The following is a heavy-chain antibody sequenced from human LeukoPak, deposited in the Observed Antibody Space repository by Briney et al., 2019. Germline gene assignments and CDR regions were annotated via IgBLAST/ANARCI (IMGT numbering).Heavy chain of an antibody. Sequence: GGSLRLSCAASGFTFSSYSMNWVRQAPGKGLEWVSSISSSGSYIYYADSVKGRFTISRDNAKNSLYLQMNSLRAEDTAVYYCARATGAAVNFDYWGQGTPVTVSS. CDR1: GFTFSSYS. V-gene: IGHV3-21*01. J-gene: IGHJ4*02. CDR2: ISSSGSYI. CDR3: ARATGAAVNFDY. D-gene: IGHD6-13*01.